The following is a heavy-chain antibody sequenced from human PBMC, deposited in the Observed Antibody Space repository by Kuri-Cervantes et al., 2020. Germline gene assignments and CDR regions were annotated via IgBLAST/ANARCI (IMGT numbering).Heavy chain of an antibody. Sequence: ASVKVSCKASGYTFTGYYMHWVRQAPGQRLEWMGWINPNSGGTNYAQKFQGRVTMTRDTSISTAYMELSRLRSDDTAVYYCARDLGGSFGWFDPWGQGTLVTVSS. V-gene: IGHV1-2*02. CDR1: GYTFTGYY. J-gene: IGHJ5*02. CDR2: INPNSGGT. D-gene: IGHD3-16*01. CDR3: ARDLGGSFGWFDP.